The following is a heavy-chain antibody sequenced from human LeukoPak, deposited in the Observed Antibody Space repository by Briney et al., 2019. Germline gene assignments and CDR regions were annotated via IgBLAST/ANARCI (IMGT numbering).Heavy chain of an antibody. Sequence: GGSLRLSCAASGFTFSNAWMSWVRQAPGKGLEWVGRIKSKTDGGTTDYAAPVKGRFTISSDDSKNTLYLQMNSLRAEDTAVYYCAGEGYGDYNRDWGQGTLVTVSS. CDR2: IKSKTDGGTT. CDR3: AGEGYGDYNRD. CDR1: GFTFSNAW. J-gene: IGHJ4*02. D-gene: IGHD4-17*01. V-gene: IGHV3-15*01.